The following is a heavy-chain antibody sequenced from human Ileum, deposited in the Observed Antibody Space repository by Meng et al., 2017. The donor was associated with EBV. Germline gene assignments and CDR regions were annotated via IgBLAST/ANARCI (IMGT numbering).Heavy chain of an antibody. CDR2: IYRSGST. Sequence: HLQESGPVLVEPSVTLSPTCTVSGATISNCDYDWDWIRQSPGKGLEWIASIYRSGSTYYDPSLKSRVTISLDTSKNQFSLKLSSVTAADTAVYYCARDPAYPRGLFDSWGQGTLVTVSS. CDR3: ARDPAYPRGLFDS. V-gene: IGHV4-39*07. J-gene: IGHJ4*02. D-gene: IGHD3-10*01. CDR1: GATISNCDYD.